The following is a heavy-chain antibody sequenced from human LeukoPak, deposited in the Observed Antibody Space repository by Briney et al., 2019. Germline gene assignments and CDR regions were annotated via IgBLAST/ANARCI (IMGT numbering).Heavy chain of an antibody. D-gene: IGHD6-13*01. J-gene: IGHJ3*02. CDR1: GYTFTGYY. CDR3: AAGSPYSSRGLDI. Sequence: ASVKVSCKASGYTFTGYYMHWVRQAPGQGLEWMGRINPNSGDTEYAQRFQGRVTMTRDTSISTAYMELSRLRSDDTAVYYCAAGSPYSSRGLDIWGQGTMVTVSS. V-gene: IGHV1-2*02. CDR2: INPNSGDT.